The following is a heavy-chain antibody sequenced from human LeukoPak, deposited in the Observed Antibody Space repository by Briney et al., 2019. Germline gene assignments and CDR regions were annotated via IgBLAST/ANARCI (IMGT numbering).Heavy chain of an antibody. D-gene: IGHD4-23*01. V-gene: IGHV3-7*04. CDR2: IKQDGSEK. CDR1: GFTFSSYW. Sequence: GGSLRLSCTASGFTFSSYWMSWVRQTPEKGLEWVANIKQDGSEKVYVDSVKGRFTISRDNAKSSLYLQMSGLRAEDTAVYYCARGYGGVGYWGQGTLVTVSS. CDR3: ARGYGGVGY. J-gene: IGHJ4*02.